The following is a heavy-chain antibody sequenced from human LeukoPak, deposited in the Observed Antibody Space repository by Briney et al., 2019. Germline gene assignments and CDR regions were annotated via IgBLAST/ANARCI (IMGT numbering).Heavy chain of an antibody. V-gene: IGHV3-33*01. Sequence: GGSLRLSCAASGFIFSNYGMHWVRRAPGKGLEWVAGIWYDGYNKFYADSAKGRFTISRDNSKNTLYLQMNSLRAEDTAVYYCALYGYSSSWYQTDAFDIWGQGTMVTVSS. D-gene: IGHD6-13*01. J-gene: IGHJ3*02. CDR3: ALYGYSSSWYQTDAFDI. CDR1: GFIFSNYG. CDR2: IWYDGYNK.